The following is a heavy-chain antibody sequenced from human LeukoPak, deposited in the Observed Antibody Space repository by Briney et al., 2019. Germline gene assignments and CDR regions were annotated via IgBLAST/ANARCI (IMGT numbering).Heavy chain of an antibody. J-gene: IGHJ6*03. D-gene: IGHD2-2*01. Sequence: PGGSLRLSCAASGFTFSSYAMHWVRQAPGKGLEWVAVISYDGSNKYYADSVKGRFTISRDNSKNTLYLQMNSLRAEDTAVYYCARSLYQLQHPYYYYYYMDVWGKGTTVTVSS. V-gene: IGHV3-30-3*01. CDR1: GFTFSSYA. CDR2: ISYDGSNK. CDR3: ARSLYQLQHPYYYYYYMDV.